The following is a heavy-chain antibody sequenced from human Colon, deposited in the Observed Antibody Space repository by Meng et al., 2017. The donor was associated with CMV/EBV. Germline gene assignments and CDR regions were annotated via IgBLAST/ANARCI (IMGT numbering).Heavy chain of an antibody. J-gene: IGHJ5*01. CDR3: AKASYSPPIVGALGS. Sequence: GSLRLSCTVSGGSIVDTYAYWGWVRQSPGTGLEWIANIYFSGTTLYNPCLKSRVTISVDASENQFSQRLSSLSAADTAVYYCAKASYSPPIVGALGSWGQGTLVTVSS. CDR1: GGSIVDTYAY. CDR2: IYFSGTT. V-gene: IGHV4-39*07. D-gene: IGHD1-26*01.